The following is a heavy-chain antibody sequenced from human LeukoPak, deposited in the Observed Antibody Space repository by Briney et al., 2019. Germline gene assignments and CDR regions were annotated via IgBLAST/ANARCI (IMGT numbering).Heavy chain of an antibody. V-gene: IGHV1-2*02. CDR3: ARLKTMIVERHFDY. D-gene: IGHD3-22*01. J-gene: IGHJ4*02. CDR2: INPNSGGT. Sequence: ASVKVSCKASGYTFTGYYMHWVRQAPGQGLEWMGWINPNSGGTNYAQKFQGRVTMTRDTSISTAYMELSRLRSDDTAVYYCARLKTMIVERHFDYWGQGTLVTVSS. CDR1: GYTFTGYY.